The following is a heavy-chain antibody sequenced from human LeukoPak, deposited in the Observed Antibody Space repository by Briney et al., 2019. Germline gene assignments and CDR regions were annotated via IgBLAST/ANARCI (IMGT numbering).Heavy chain of an antibody. V-gene: IGHV4-34*01. Sequence: SETLSLTCAVYGGSFSGYYWSCIRQPPGKGLEWIGEINHSGSTNYNPSLKSRVTISVDTSKNQFSLKLSSVTAADTAVYYCARGTRGYYGSGSYRLYNWFDPWGQGTLVTVSS. D-gene: IGHD3-10*01. J-gene: IGHJ5*02. CDR1: GGSFSGYY. CDR3: ARGTRGYYGSGSYRLYNWFDP. CDR2: INHSGST.